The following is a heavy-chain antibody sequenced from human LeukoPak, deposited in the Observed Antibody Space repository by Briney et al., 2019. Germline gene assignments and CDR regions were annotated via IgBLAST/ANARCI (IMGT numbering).Heavy chain of an antibody. D-gene: IGHD6-19*01. V-gene: IGHV3-23*01. J-gene: IGHJ4*02. CDR2: ISGSGGST. CDR1: GFTFSSYS. CDR3: ANLGIAVAGHFDY. Sequence: GGSLRLSCAAFGFTFSSYSMNWVRQAPGKGLEWVSAISGSGGSTYYADSVKGRFTISRDNSKNTLYLQMNSLRAEDTAVYYCANLGIAVAGHFDYWGQGTLVTVSS.